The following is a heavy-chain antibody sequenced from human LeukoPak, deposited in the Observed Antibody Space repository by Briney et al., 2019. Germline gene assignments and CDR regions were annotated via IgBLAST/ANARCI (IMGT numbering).Heavy chain of an antibody. CDR3: AREGSSSLSTVYGTFYYYYYMDV. J-gene: IGHJ6*03. CDR1: GYTFTSYD. Sequence: ASVKVSCKASGYTFTSYDINWVRQATGQGLEWMGWMNPNSGNTGYAQKFQGRVTITGNTSISTAYMELSSLRSEDTAVYYCAREGSSSLSTVYGTFYYYYYMDVWGKGTTVTVSS. CDR2: MNPNSGNT. D-gene: IGHD2-2*01. V-gene: IGHV1-8*03.